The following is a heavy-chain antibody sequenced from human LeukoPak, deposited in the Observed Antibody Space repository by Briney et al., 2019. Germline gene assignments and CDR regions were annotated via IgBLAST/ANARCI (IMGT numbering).Heavy chain of an antibody. J-gene: IGHJ4*02. V-gene: IGHV3-7*01. CDR3: ARGKLWTDY. D-gene: IGHD3-16*01. CDR1: GFTFTNYW. CDR2: IKQDGSEK. Sequence: GGSLRLSCAASGFTFTNYWMTWVHQAPGKGLEWVANIKQDGSEKYYVDSVKGRFTISRDDAKNSLYLQMNSLRAEDTAVYYCARGKLWTDYWGQGTLVTVSS.